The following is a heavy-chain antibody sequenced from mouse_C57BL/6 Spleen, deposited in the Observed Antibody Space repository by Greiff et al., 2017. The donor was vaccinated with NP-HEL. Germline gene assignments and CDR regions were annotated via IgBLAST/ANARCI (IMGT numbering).Heavy chain of an antibody. V-gene: IGHV1-85*01. Sequence: VQLQQSGPELVKPGASVKLSCKASGYTFTSYDINWVKQRPGQGLEWIGWIYPRDGSTKYNEKFKGKATLTVDTSSSTAYMELHSLTSEDSAVYFCAVHYGSTYEGFAYWGQGTLVTVSA. CDR1: GYTFTSYD. J-gene: IGHJ3*01. CDR3: AVHYGSTYEGFAY. D-gene: IGHD1-1*01. CDR2: IYPRDGST.